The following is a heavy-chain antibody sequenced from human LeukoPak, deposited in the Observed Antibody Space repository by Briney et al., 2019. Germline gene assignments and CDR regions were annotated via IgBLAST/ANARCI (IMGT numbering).Heavy chain of an antibody. D-gene: IGHD6-6*01. CDR2: TYYRSKWYN. CDR1: GDSVSSNSAA. V-gene: IGHV6-1*01. J-gene: IGHJ3*02. Sequence: SQTLSLTCAISGDSVSSNSAAWNWIRQSPSRGLEWLGRTYYRSKWYNDYAVSVKSRITINPDTSKNQFSLQLNSVTPEDTAVYYCARVSRIVPFRGYSSSSEAFDIWGQGTMVTVSS. CDR3: ARVSRIVPFRGYSSSSEAFDI.